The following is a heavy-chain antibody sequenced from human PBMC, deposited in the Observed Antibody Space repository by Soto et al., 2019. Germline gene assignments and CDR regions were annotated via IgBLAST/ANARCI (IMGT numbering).Heavy chain of an antibody. CDR3: ARGRISTGKNDVFDI. CDR2: ITHSGNT. D-gene: IGHD6-19*01. Sequence: SETLSLTCAVFGGAFSSSYWAWIRQPPGKGLEWIGEITHSGNTNYNSSLKSRVTMSLDTSKSQFSLNLSSVTAADTAVYYCARGRISTGKNDVFDIWGQGTMVTVSS. V-gene: IGHV4-34*01. CDR1: GGAFSSSY. J-gene: IGHJ3*02.